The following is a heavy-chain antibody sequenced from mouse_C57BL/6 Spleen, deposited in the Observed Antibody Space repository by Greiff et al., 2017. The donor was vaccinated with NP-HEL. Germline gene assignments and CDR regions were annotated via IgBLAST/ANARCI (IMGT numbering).Heavy chain of an antibody. Sequence: QVQLQQSGAELVRPGASVTLSCKASGYTFTDYEMHWVKQTPVHGLEWIGAIDPETGGTAYNQKFKGKAILTADKSSSTAYMELRSLTSEDSAVYYCTRWGYSNYDWYFDVWGTGTTVTVSS. CDR2: IDPETGGT. D-gene: IGHD2-5*01. V-gene: IGHV1-15*01. J-gene: IGHJ1*03. CDR3: TRWGYSNYDWYFDV. CDR1: GYTFTDYE.